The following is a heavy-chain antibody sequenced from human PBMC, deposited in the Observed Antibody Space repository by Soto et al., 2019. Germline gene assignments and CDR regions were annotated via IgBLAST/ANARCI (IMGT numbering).Heavy chain of an antibody. Sequence: VSLKISCKGSGYSFTSYWINWVRQMPGKGLEWMGIIYPGDSDTRYSPSFQGQVTISADKSISTAYLQWRSLKASDTAMYYCARHHGSPGSYFGMDVWGQGTTVTFS. D-gene: IGHD6-13*01. CDR3: ARHHGSPGSYFGMDV. J-gene: IGHJ6*02. CDR2: IYPGDSDT. V-gene: IGHV5-51*01. CDR1: GYSFTSYW.